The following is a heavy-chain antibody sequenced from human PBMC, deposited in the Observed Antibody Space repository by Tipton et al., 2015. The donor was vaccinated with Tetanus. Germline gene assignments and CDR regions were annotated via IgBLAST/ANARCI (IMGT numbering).Heavy chain of an antibody. CDR3: ARYPDYYDSSGYYYSFLAD. CDR2: ISPNNGNT. Sequence: QLVQSGAEVKKPGASVKVSCKASGYTFNRYGITWVRQAPGQGLEWMGWISPNNGNTNYAQKLQGRVTMTTDTSTSTAYMEMSSLRSEDTAVYYCARYPDYYDSSGYYYSFLADWGQGTLVTVSS. J-gene: IGHJ4*02. CDR1: GYTFNRYG. V-gene: IGHV1-18*01. D-gene: IGHD3-22*01.